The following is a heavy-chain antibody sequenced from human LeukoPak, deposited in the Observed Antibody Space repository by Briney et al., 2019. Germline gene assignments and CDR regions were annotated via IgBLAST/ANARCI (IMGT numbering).Heavy chain of an antibody. J-gene: IGHJ4*02. V-gene: IGHV3-7*01. Sequence: HPGGSLRLSCAASGFTFSYHLMTWVRQAPGKGLEWVANIKNDGAVKNYVGSVKGRFTISRDNAKNSLYLQMNSLRAEDTAVYYCAKDSYSKGDFWGQGVLVTVSS. CDR3: AKDSYSKGDF. D-gene: IGHD6-13*01. CDR2: IKNDGAVK. CDR1: GFTFSYHL.